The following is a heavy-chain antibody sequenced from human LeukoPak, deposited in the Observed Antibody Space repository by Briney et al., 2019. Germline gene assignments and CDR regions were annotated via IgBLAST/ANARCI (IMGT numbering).Heavy chain of an antibody. Sequence: GGSLRLSCAASGFTFSSYGIHWVRQAPGKGLEWVAFIRYDGSNKYYADSVKGRFTISRDNSKNTLYLQMNSLRAEDTALYYCAKDAPNWDAFDYWGQGTLVTVSS. CDR2: IRYDGSNK. CDR1: GFTFSSYG. CDR3: AKDAPNWDAFDY. D-gene: IGHD7-27*01. V-gene: IGHV3-30*02. J-gene: IGHJ4*02.